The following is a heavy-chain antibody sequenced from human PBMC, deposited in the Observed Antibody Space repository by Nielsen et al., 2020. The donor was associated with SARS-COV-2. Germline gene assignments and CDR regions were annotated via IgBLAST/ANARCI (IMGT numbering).Heavy chain of an antibody. Sequence: SETLSLTCTVSVGSISSSTYYWGWIRQPPGKGLEWIGTFYYSGSTYYNPSLKSRVTIAVDTSKNQFSLKLTSVTAADTAVYYCVRIDMATISVDYWGRGTLVTVSS. CDR2: FYYSGST. CDR1: VGSISSSTYY. J-gene: IGHJ4*02. V-gene: IGHV4-39*07. CDR3: VRIDMATISVDY. D-gene: IGHD5-24*01.